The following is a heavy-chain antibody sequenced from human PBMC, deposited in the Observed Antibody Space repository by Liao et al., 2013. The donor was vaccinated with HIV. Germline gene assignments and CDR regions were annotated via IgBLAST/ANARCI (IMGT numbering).Heavy chain of an antibody. CDR2: INHSGST. CDR3: AMRAGXSNTSCWGNYFDY. V-gene: IGHV4-34*01. J-gene: IGHJ4*02. CDR1: GGSFSGYY. Sequence: QVQLQQWGAGLLKPSETLSLTCAVYGGSFSGYYWSWIRQPPGKGLEWIGEINHSGSTNYNPSLKSRVTISVDTSKNQFSLKLSSVTAADTAVYYCAMRAGXSNTSCWGNYFDYWAREPWSPSPQ. D-gene: IGHD2-2*01.